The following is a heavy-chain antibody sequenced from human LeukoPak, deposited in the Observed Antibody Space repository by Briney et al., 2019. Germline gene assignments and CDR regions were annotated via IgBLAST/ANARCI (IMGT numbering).Heavy chain of an antibody. D-gene: IGHD2-15*01. CDR1: GGSISSSSYY. CDR2: IYYSGST. J-gene: IGHJ3*02. V-gene: IGHV4-30-4*08. Sequence: PSETLSLTCTVSGGSISSSSYYWGWIRQPPGKGLEWIGYIYYSGSTYYNPSLKSRVTISVDTSKNQFSLKLSSVTAADTAVYYCAREIVVVVAATRLDAFDIWGQGTMVTVSS. CDR3: AREIVVVVAATRLDAFDI.